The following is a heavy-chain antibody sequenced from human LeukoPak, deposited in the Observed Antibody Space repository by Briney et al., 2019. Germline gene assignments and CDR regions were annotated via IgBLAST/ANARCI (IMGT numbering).Heavy chain of an antibody. CDR3: ARGSLPPEKPNDFDY. CDR1: GYTFTSYY. V-gene: IGHV1-46*01. D-gene: IGHD2-15*01. CDR2: INPSGGST. Sequence: ASVKVSCKASGYTFTSYYMHWVRQAPGQGLKWMGIINPSGGSTSYAQKFQGRVTMTRDMSTSTVYMELSSLRSEDTAVYYCARGSLPPEKPNDFDYWGQGTLVTVSS. J-gene: IGHJ4*02.